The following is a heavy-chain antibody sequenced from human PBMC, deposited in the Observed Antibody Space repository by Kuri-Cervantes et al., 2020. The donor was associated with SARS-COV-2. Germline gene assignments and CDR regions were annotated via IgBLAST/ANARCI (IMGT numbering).Heavy chain of an antibody. CDR3: AKDHDPHYYDSSGYYAY. V-gene: IGHV3-21*01. J-gene: IGHJ4*02. Sequence: GGSLRLSCAASGFTFSSYSMNWVRQAPGKGLEWVLSISSSSSYIYYADSVKGRFTISRDNSKNTLYLQMNSLRAGDTAVYYCAKDHDPHYYDSSGYYAYWGQGTLVTVSS. CDR1: GFTFSSYS. CDR2: ISSSSSYI. D-gene: IGHD3-22*01.